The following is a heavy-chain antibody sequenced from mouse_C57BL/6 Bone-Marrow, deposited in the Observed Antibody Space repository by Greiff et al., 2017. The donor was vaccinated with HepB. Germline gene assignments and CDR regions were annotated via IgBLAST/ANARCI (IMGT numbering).Heavy chain of an antibody. J-gene: IGHJ2*01. D-gene: IGHD1-1*01. V-gene: IGHV1-81*01. CDR3: ARKGPITTVVATDY. CDR2: IYPRSGNT. CDR1: GYTFTSYG. Sequence: QVQLQQSGAELARPGASVKLSCKASGYTFTSYGISWVKQRTGQGLEWIGEIYPRSGNTSYNEKFTGKATLTADKSSSTAYMELRSLTSEDSAVYFCARKGPITTVVATDYWGQGTTLTVSS.